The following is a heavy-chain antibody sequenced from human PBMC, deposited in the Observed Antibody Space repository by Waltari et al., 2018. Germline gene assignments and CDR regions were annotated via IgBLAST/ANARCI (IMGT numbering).Heavy chain of an antibody. D-gene: IGHD4-4*01. Sequence: QVQLVQSGAEVKKPGASVKVSCKASGFTFSTYYMHWGRQAPGQGLEWMGESNPGDISKTYAQKFRGRVTMTRDTSANTLYLELSSLTFEDTALYFCVGGPSNFALFYWGQGTLVTVSP. V-gene: IGHV1-46*01. CDR1: GFTFSTYY. CDR3: VGGPSNFALFY. CDR2: SNPGDISK. J-gene: IGHJ4*02.